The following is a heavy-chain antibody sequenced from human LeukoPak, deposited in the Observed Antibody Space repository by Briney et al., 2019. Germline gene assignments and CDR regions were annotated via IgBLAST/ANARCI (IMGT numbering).Heavy chain of an antibody. V-gene: IGHV1-69*06. D-gene: IGHD3-16*01. Sequence: GASVKVSCKASGGSFSDCAISWVRQAPGQGLEWMGRIIPIFGTANYAQKFQGRVTITADIVSSTAHMELTNLTSGDTAVYFCAKQGAVRQDYYMDVWGNGTTVTVSS. CDR1: GGSFSDCA. CDR3: AKQGAVRQDYYMDV. CDR2: IIPIFGTA. J-gene: IGHJ6*03.